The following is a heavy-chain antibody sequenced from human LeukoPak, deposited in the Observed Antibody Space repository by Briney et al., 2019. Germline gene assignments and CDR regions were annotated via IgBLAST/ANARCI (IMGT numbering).Heavy chain of an antibody. V-gene: IGHV4-4*07. CDR1: GGSISSYY. Sequence: SETLSLTCTVSGGSISSYYWSWIRQPAGKGLEWIGRIYTSGSTNYNPSLKSRVTISVDKSKNQFSLKLSSVTAADTAVYYCARGGYDSSGYYNYFDCWGQGTLVTVSS. J-gene: IGHJ4*02. CDR2: IYTSGST. D-gene: IGHD3-22*01. CDR3: ARGGYDSSGYYNYFDC.